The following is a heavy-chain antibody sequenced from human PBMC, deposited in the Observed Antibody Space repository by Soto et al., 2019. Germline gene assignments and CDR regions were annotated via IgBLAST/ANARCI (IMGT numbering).Heavy chain of an antibody. V-gene: IGHV3-74*01. D-gene: IGHD3-22*01. J-gene: IGHJ4*02. CDR1: GFTFDTYW. Sequence: GGSLRLSCAASGFTFDTYWMHWVLQDPGKGLVWVSGISSDGSSTNYADSVKGRFTISRDNAKNTLYLQMKSLRAEDTAVYYCARTYYYDTSGYHATFDSWGQGT. CDR2: ISSDGSST. CDR3: ARTYYYDTSGYHATFDS.